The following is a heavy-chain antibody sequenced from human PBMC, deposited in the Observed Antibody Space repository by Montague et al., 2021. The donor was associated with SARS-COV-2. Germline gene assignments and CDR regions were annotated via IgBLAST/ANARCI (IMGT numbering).Heavy chain of an antibody. Sequence: SETLSLTCSVSGHSIWSSDWWTWVPQPPGKGLEWIGEIYHSGSTTYNPSLKSRVTISVDKSKNQFSLTLTSLTAADTAVYYCARAQKTISGMLIPPYYFDFWGQGTLVTVSS. D-gene: IGHD3-3*01. V-gene: IGHV4-4*02. CDR3: ARAQKTISGMLIPPYYFDF. J-gene: IGHJ4*02. CDR1: GHSIWSSDW. CDR2: IYHSGST.